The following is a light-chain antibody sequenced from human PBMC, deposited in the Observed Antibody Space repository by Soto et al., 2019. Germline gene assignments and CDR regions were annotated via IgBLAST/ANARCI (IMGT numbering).Light chain of an antibody. CDR1: SSNIGANYV. J-gene: IGLJ1*01. CDR3: QSYDSSLNRV. CDR2: GDN. V-gene: IGLV1-40*01. Sequence: QSVLSQPPSVSGAPGQRITISCTGSSSNIGANYVVHWYRQVPGTAPKLLMSGDNNRPSVVADRFSGSKSGTSASLATTRLQAEDEADYYCQSYDSSLNRVFGAGTKLTVL.